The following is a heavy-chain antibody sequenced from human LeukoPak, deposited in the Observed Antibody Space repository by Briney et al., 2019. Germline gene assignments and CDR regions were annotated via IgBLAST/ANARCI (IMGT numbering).Heavy chain of an antibody. V-gene: IGHV4-59*01. CDR2: IYYTGST. CDR1: GGSISSYY. Sequence: SETLSLTCTVSGGSISSYYWSWIRQPPGKGLEWIGYIYYTGSTNYNPSLKSRVTISVDTSKNQFSLKLSSVTAADTAVYYCASLTTADAFDIWGQGTMVTVSS. CDR3: ASLTTADAFDI. J-gene: IGHJ3*02. D-gene: IGHD3-22*01.